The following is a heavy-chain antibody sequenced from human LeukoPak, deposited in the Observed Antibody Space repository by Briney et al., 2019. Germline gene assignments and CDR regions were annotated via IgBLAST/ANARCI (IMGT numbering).Heavy chain of an antibody. Sequence: GGSLRLSCAASGFTFSVYTMNWVREAPGKGLEWVSSISGSSTTRYYADSVKGRVTISRDNTQNSVMLQMNSLGVEDTAVYYCARDPFADAYWGQGTLVTFSS. J-gene: IGHJ4*02. V-gene: IGHV3-21*01. CDR3: ARDPFADAY. CDR1: GFTFSVYT. CDR2: ISGSSTTR.